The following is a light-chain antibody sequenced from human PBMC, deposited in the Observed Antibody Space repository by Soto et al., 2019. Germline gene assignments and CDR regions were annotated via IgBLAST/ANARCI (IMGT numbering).Light chain of an antibody. Sequence: QTVVTQPPSVSGAPGQRVTISCTGSSSNIGAGYDVHWYQQLPGTAPKLLIYGNSNRPSGVPDRFSGSMSGTSASLAITGLQAEDEADYYCQSYDSSLSGSVFGGGTQLTVL. J-gene: IGLJ3*02. CDR1: SSNIGAGYD. CDR3: QSYDSSLSGSV. V-gene: IGLV1-40*01. CDR2: GNS.